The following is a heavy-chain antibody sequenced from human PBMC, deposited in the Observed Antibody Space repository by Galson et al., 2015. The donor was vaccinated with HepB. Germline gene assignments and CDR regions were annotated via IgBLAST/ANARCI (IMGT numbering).Heavy chain of an antibody. J-gene: IGHJ5*02. D-gene: IGHD4-17*01. CDR1: GYKFTNYG. V-gene: IGHV1-18*01. CDR3: ARDHTVTTKNWFDP. Sequence: SVKVSCKASGYKFTNYGINWVRQAPGQGPEWMGWISSYNGNTNCAQKFQGRVTMTTDTSTSTAYMELRSLRSDDTAVYYCARDHTVTTKNWFDPWGQGTLVTVSS. CDR2: ISSYNGNT.